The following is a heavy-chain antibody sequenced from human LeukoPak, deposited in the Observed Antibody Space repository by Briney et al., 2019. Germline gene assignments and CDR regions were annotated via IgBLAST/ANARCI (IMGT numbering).Heavy chain of an antibody. CDR1: GGTFSSYA. Sequence: ASVKVSCKASGGTFSSYAISWVRQAPGQGLEWMGRIIPILGIANYAQKFQGRVTITADKSTSTAYMELSSLRSEDTAVYYCARRTPPAYCSSTSCIGGYYMDVWGKGTTVTVSS. D-gene: IGHD2-2*01. CDR2: IIPILGIA. V-gene: IGHV1-69*04. J-gene: IGHJ6*03. CDR3: ARRTPPAYCSSTSCIGGYYMDV.